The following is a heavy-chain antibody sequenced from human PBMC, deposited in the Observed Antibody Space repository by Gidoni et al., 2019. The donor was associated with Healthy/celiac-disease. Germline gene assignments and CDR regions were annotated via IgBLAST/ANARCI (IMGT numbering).Heavy chain of an antibody. J-gene: IGHJ4*02. CDR2: ISGSGGST. Sequence: EVQLLESGGGLVQPGGSLRLSCAASGFTFSSYAMSWVRQAPGKGLEWVSAISGSGGSTYYADSVKGRFTISRDNSKNTLYLQMNSLRAEDTAVYYWAKGVADTARAHYFDYWSQGTLVTVSS. CDR3: AKGVADTARAHYFDY. D-gene: IGHD5-18*01. CDR1: GFTFSSYA. V-gene: IGHV3-23*01.